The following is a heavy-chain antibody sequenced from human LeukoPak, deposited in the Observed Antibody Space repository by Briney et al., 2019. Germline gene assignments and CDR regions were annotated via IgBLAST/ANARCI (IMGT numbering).Heavy chain of an antibody. V-gene: IGHV4-34*01. J-gene: IGHJ6*02. CDR1: GGSFSGYY. CDR3: ARGPIQCRLTTPYSYYYYGMDV. CDR2: INHSGST. D-gene: IGHD4-17*01. Sequence: PSETLSLTCAVYGGSFSGYYWSWIRQPPGKGLEWIGEINHSGSTNYNPSLKSRVTISVDTSKNQFSLKLSSVTAADTAVYYCARGPIQCRLTTPYSYYYYGMDVWGQGTTVTVSS.